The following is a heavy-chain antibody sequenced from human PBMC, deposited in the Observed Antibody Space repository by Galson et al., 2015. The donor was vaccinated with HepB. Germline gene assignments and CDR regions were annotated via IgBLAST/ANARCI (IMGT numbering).Heavy chain of an antibody. J-gene: IGHJ4*02. V-gene: IGHV3-53*05. Sequence: SLRLSCAASGFTVSSNYMSWVRQAPGKGLEWVSLLYSGSRTYYADSVKGRFTISRDNSKNTLFLQMNSLRTEDTAVYYCARDRGLYGSGSYAVDYWGQGTLVTVSS. CDR1: GFTVSSNY. CDR3: ARDRGLYGSGSYAVDY. D-gene: IGHD3-10*01. CDR2: LYSGSRT.